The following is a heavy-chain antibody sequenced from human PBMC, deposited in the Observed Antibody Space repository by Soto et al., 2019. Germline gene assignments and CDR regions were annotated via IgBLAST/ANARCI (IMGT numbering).Heavy chain of an antibody. CDR2: IYYSGST. D-gene: IGHD3-3*01. J-gene: IGHJ4*02. CDR1: GGSVSSGSYF. CDR3: ASYSMGVVSPFSFDY. Sequence: SETLSLTCTVSGGSVSSGSYFWSWIRQPPGKGLEWIGYIYYSGSTHYNPSLKSRVIISVDTSKNQFSLKLTSVTAADTAVYYCASYSMGVVSPFSFDYWGQGTLVTVSS. V-gene: IGHV4-61*01.